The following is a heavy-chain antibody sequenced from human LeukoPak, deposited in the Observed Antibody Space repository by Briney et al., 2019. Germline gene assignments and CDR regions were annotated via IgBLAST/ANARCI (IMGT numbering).Heavy chain of an antibody. CDR1: GFTFNSFF. J-gene: IGHJ6*04. CDR2: ISYDGIDK. V-gene: IGHV3-30*18. D-gene: IGHD3-10*02. Sequence: GGSLRLSCTASGFTFNSFFMHWVRQAPGKGLEWVALISYDGIDKYYADSVKGRFTISRDNAKNSLYLQMNSLRAEDTAVYYCAELGITMIGGVWGKGTTVTISS. CDR3: AELGITMIGGV.